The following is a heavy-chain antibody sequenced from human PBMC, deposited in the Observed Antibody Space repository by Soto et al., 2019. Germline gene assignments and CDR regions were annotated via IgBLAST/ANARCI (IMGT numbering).Heavy chain of an antibody. CDR2: IYYSGST. CDR1: GGSISSGGYY. Sequence: QVQLQESGPGLVKPSQTLSLTCTVSGGSISSGGYYWSWIRQHPGKGLEWIGYIYYSGSTYYNPSLKSRVTISVDTSKTQFSLKLSSVTAADTAVYYCARRGMATIHFDYWGQGTLVTVSS. D-gene: IGHD5-12*01. J-gene: IGHJ4*02. CDR3: ARRGMATIHFDY. V-gene: IGHV4-31*03.